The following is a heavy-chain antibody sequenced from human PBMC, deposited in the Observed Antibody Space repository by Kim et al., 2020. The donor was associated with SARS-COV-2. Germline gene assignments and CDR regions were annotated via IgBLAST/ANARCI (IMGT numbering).Heavy chain of an antibody. J-gene: IGHJ5*02. Sequence: SLKSRVTISVDTSKTQFSLKLSSVTAADTAVYYCARQIYDFWSGQNWFDPWGQGTLVTVSS. CDR3: ARQIYDFWSGQNWFDP. V-gene: IGHV4-59*08. D-gene: IGHD3-3*01.